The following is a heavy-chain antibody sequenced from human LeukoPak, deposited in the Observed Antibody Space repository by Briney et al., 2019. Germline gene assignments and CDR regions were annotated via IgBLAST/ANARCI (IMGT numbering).Heavy chain of an antibody. D-gene: IGHD3-10*01. CDR1: GYTFTSYD. V-gene: IGHV1-8*01. CDR2: MNPNSGNT. Sequence: ASVKVSCKASGYTFTSYDINWVRQATGQGLEWMGWMNPNSGNTGYAQKFQGRVTMTRNTSISTAYMELSSLRSEDTAVYYCARGRDTTSTKDKVGHSSGSCGYWGQGTLVTVSS. CDR3: ARGRDTTSTKDKVGHSSGSCGY. J-gene: IGHJ4*02.